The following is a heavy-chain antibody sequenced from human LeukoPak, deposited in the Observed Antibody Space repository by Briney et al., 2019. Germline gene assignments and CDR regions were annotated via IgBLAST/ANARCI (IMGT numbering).Heavy chain of an antibody. J-gene: IGHJ6*04. Sequence: PGGSLRLSCAASGFIFSNYGMHWVRQAPGKGLEWVAFIRYDGSNKYYADSVKGRFTISRDNSKNTLYLQMNSLRGEDTAVYYCARENYDFSSGYVWGKGTTFTVSS. CDR3: ARENYDFSSGYV. V-gene: IGHV3-30*02. D-gene: IGHD3-3*01. CDR2: IRYDGSNK. CDR1: GFIFSNYG.